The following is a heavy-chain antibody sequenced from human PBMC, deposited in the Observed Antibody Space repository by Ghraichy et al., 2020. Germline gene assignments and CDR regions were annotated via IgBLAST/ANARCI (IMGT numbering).Heavy chain of an antibody. Sequence: SETLSLTCAVYGGSFSGYYWSWIRQPPGKGLEWIGEINHSGSTNYNPSLKSRVTISVDTSKNQFSLKLSSVTAADTAVYYCAVTAPAPTTIFDYWGQGTLVTVSS. J-gene: IGHJ4*02. CDR2: INHSGST. D-gene: IGHD2-21*02. CDR1: GGSFSGYY. CDR3: AVTAPAPTTIFDY. V-gene: IGHV4-34*01.